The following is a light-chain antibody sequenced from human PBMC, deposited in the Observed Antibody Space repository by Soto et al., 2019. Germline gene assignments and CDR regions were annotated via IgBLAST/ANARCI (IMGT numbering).Light chain of an antibody. Sequence: DIQMTQSPSTLSGSVGDRVTITCRASQSISDWLAWFQLKPGKAPKLLIYDASSLESGVPSRLSGSGSGTEFTLTIRSLQPDDFATYYCQQYNNYSTFGQGTKVDIK. V-gene: IGKV1-5*01. CDR3: QQYNNYST. CDR1: QSISDW. J-gene: IGKJ1*01. CDR2: DAS.